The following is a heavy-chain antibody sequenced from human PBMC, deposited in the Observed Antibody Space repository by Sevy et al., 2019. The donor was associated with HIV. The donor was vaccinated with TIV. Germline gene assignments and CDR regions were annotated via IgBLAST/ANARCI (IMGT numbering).Heavy chain of an antibody. Sequence: ASVKVSCKASGYTFTGYYMHWVRQAPGQGLEWMGRINPNSGDTNYAQKFQGRVTMTRDTSISTAYMELSRLRSDDTAVYYCARMDYYGSGVLGYYYGMDVWGQGTTVTVSS. CDR3: ARMDYYGSGVLGYYYGMDV. J-gene: IGHJ6*02. D-gene: IGHD3-10*01. V-gene: IGHV1-2*06. CDR1: GYTFTGYY. CDR2: INPNSGDT.